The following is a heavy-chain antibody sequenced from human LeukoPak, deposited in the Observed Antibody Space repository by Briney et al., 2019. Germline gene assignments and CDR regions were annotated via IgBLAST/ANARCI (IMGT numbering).Heavy chain of an antibody. D-gene: IGHD4-17*01. V-gene: IGHV3-74*01. CDR2: INSDGSST. CDR3: ARLEADYGDYYFDY. J-gene: IGHJ4*02. Sequence: GGSLRLSCAASGFTFSIYDMNWVRQAPGKGLVWVSRINSDGSSTSYADSVKGRFTISRDNAKNTLYLQMNSLRAEDTAVYYCARLEADYGDYYFDYWGQGTLVTVSS. CDR1: GFTFSIYD.